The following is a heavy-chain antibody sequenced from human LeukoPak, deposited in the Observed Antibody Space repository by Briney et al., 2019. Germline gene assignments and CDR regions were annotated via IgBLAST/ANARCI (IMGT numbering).Heavy chain of an antibody. V-gene: IGHV4-39*01. D-gene: IGHD3-22*01. Sequence: PSETLSLTCTVSGGSISSSSYYWGWIRQPPGKGLEWIGSIYYSGRTYYNLSLESRVTISVDTSKNQFSLKLSSVTAADTAVYYCARLGDSSGYYYYYYMDVWGKGTTVTISS. CDR1: GGSISSSSYY. CDR3: ARLGDSSGYYYYYYMDV. J-gene: IGHJ6*03. CDR2: IYYSGRT.